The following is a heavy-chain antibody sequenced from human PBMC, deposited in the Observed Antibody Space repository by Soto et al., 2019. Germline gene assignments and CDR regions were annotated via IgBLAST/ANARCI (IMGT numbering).Heavy chain of an antibody. CDR3: ARDPAGGAFDL. J-gene: IGHJ3*01. V-gene: IGHV3-7*03. D-gene: IGHD2-15*01. CDR1: GFSFWSQW. Sequence: GGSLRLSCAASGFSFWSQWMAWVRQAPGKGLEWVAGISPDATGKYYGDSVKGRFSVSRDNARDSLYLQMDSLRVEDTAVYYCARDPAGGAFDLWGHRTMVTVSS. CDR2: ISPDATGK.